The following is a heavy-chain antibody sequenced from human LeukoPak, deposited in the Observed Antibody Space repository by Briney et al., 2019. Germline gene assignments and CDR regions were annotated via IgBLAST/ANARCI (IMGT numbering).Heavy chain of an antibody. Sequence: GGSLRLSCAASGFIVSSNYLNWVRQAPGKGLEWVSIIYAGGYTNYADSVKGRFTSSRDNSKNTLYLQMNNLRAEDTAAYYCAKGSFWGQGTLVTVSS. J-gene: IGHJ4*02. CDR1: GFIVSSNY. CDR3: AKGSF. D-gene: IGHD3-10*01. CDR2: IYAGGYT. V-gene: IGHV3-53*01.